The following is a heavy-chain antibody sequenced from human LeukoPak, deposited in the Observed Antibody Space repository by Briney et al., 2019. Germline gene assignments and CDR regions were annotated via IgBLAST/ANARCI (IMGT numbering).Heavy chain of an antibody. J-gene: IGHJ4*02. Sequence: GRSLRLSCAASGFTFSSYVMHWVRQAPGKGLEWVAVISYDGSNKYQADSVKGRFTISRDNSKNTLYLQMNSLRAEDTAVYYCARWSYDILTGYYAFDYWGQGTLVTVSS. CDR1: GFTFSSYV. V-gene: IGHV3-30*04. CDR2: ISYDGSNK. CDR3: ARWSYDILTGYYAFDY. D-gene: IGHD3-9*01.